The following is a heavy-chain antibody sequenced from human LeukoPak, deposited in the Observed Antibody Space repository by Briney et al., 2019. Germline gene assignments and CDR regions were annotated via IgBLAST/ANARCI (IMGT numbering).Heavy chain of an antibody. J-gene: IGHJ6*02. Sequence: PSETLSLTCSVSGDPISSYHWSRHPQAPGKGLEWIGYIYYSGSTNYNPSLKSRVTISVDTSKNQFSLKLSSVTAADTAVYYCARGRFGYGMDVWGQGTTVTVSS. CDR1: GDPISSYH. V-gene: IGHV4-59*13. CDR3: ARGRFGYGMDV. CDR2: IYYSGST. D-gene: IGHD3-10*01.